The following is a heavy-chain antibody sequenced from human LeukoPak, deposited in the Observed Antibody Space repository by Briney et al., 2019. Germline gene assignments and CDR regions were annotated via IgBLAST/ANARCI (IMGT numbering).Heavy chain of an antibody. D-gene: IGHD2-2*02. CDR3: AKAPVKYTPGKTDY. J-gene: IGHJ4*02. CDR2: ISGSGGST. V-gene: IGHV3-23*01. CDR1: GFTFSSFA. Sequence: PGGSLRLSCAASGFTFSSFAMSWVRQAPGKGLEWVSAISGSGGSTFYADSVKGRFTIPRDNSKNTLYLQMNSLRADDTAVYYCAKAPVKYTPGKTDYGGQEPLVTVSS.